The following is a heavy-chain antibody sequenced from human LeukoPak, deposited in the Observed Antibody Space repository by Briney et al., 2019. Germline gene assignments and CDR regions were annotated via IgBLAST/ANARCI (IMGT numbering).Heavy chain of an antibody. Sequence: SETLSLTCAVYGGSFSGYYWSWIRQPPGQGLEGIGSIYYSGSTYYNPSLKSRVTISVDTSKNQFSLKLSSVTAADTAVYYCARGGATIGYWGQGTLVTVSS. CDR3: ARGGATIGY. J-gene: IGHJ4*02. CDR1: GGSFSGYY. CDR2: IYYSGST. D-gene: IGHD1-26*01. V-gene: IGHV4-34*01.